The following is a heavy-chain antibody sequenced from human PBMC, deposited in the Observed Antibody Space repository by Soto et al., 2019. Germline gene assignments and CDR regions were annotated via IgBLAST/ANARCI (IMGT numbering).Heavy chain of an antibody. CDR2: IIPIFGTT. J-gene: IGHJ6*02. Sequence: QVQLVQSGPEVKKPGSSVKVSCKASGGTFRSNAISWVRQDPGQGLEWMGGIIPIFGTTNYTQKFQGRVTIPADASASTPYMNLSSLRSDDTAVYYSASLPSFYYGSGSGMDVWGQGPTVTVSS. CDR3: ASLPSFYYGSGSGMDV. CDR1: GGTFRSNA. V-gene: IGHV1-69*01. D-gene: IGHD3-10*01.